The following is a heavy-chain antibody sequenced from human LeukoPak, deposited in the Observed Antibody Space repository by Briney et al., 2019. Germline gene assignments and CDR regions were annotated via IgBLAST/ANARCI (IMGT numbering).Heavy chain of an antibody. V-gene: IGHV4-38-2*02. J-gene: IGHJ6*03. Sequence: SETLSLTCTVSGYSITSGYYWGWIRQPPGRGLQWIGTIYHTGSTYYNPSLKSRVTISVDPSKNQFSLKLASVTAADTAVYYCARDRVVPAAPSYYYYMDVWGKGTTVTVSS. CDR2: IYHTGST. D-gene: IGHD2-2*01. CDR1: GYSITSGYY. CDR3: ARDRVVPAAPSYYYYMDV.